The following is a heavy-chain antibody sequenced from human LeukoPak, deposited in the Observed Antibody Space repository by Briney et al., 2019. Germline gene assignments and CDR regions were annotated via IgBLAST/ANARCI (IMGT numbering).Heavy chain of an antibody. CDR3: ANGRGYYEMYGVDV. CDR2: ISFHGSNI. Sequence: GGSLRLSCAASGFTFSTYAMHWVRRAPGKGLEWVAVISFHGSNIYYADSVKGRFTVSRDNSKNTLYLQMNSLRAEDAAVYYCANGRGYYEMYGVDVWGQGTTVTVSS. J-gene: IGHJ6*02. V-gene: IGHV3-30*18. CDR1: GFTFSTYA. D-gene: IGHD3-3*01.